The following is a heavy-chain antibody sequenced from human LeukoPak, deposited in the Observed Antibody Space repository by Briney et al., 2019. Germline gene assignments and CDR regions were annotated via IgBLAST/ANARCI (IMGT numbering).Heavy chain of an antibody. CDR3: AREYGSAPADYFDY. Sequence: PGGSLRLSCAASGFSVSSNYISWVRQAPGKGLEWVSYISSSSSTIYYADSVKGRFTISRDNAKNSLYLQMNSLRAEDTAVYYCAREYGSAPADYFDYWGQGTLVTVSS. V-gene: IGHV3-48*04. CDR1: GFSVSSNY. D-gene: IGHD3-10*01. J-gene: IGHJ4*02. CDR2: ISSSSSTI.